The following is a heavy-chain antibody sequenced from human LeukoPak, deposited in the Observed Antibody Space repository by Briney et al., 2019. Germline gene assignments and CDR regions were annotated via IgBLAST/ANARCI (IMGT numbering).Heavy chain of an antibody. CDR1: GGSISSYY. V-gene: IGHV4-59*01. D-gene: IGHD5-18*01. J-gene: IGHJ4*02. CDR3: ARGQKYRNGYTVTELGSGYFDY. CDR2: IYYSGRT. Sequence: KSSETLSLTCSVSGGSISSYYWSWIRQPPGKGLEWIGYIYYSGRTNYNPSLKSRVTISVDTSKNQFSLTLSSVTAADTAVYYCARGQKYRNGYTVTELGSGYFDYWGQRTLVTVSS.